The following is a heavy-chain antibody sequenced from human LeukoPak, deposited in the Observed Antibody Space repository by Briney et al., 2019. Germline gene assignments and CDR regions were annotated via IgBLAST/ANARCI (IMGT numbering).Heavy chain of an antibody. J-gene: IGHJ4*02. V-gene: IGHV3-23*01. CDR3: AKWGDYDVLTGYYVSDY. Sequence: GASLRLSCAASGFTFSNYAMSWVRQAPGKGLEWVSAIPGSGGNTYYADSVKGRFTISRDNSKNTVFLQMNSLRAEDTAVYYCAKWGDYDVLTGYYVSDYWGQGTLVTVSS. D-gene: IGHD3-9*01. CDR1: GFTFSNYA. CDR2: IPGSGGNT.